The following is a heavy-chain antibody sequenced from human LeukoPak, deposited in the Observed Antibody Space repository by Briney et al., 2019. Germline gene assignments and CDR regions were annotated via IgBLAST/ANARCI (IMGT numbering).Heavy chain of an antibody. Sequence: SETLSLTCAVYGGSFSGYYWSWIRQPPGKGLEWIGEINHSGSTNYNPSLKSRVTISVDTSKNQFSLKLSSVTAADTAVYYCARTRGGLLRFLEWLLTGYYFDYWGQGTLVTVSS. J-gene: IGHJ4*02. CDR2: INHSGST. CDR1: GGSFSGYY. V-gene: IGHV4-34*01. CDR3: ARTRGGLLRFLEWLLTGYYFDY. D-gene: IGHD3-3*01.